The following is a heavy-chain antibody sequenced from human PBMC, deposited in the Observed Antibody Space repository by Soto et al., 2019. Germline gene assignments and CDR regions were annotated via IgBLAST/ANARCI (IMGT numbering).Heavy chain of an antibody. CDR2: INHSGST. J-gene: IGHJ4*02. Sequence: SETLSLTCAVYGGSFSGYYWSWIRQPPGKGLEWIGEINHSGSTNYNPSLKSRVTISVDTSKNQFSLKLSSVTAADTAVYYCARGDHYYDSSGYYGGPLLSFDYWGQGTLVTVSS. CDR1: GGSFSGYY. CDR3: ARGDHYYDSSGYYGGPLLSFDY. D-gene: IGHD3-22*01. V-gene: IGHV4-34*01.